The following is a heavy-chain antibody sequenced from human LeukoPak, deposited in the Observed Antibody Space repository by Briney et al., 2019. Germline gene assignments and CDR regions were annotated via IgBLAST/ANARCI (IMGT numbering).Heavy chain of an antibody. CDR2: IYPGDSDT. CDR3: ARQEAGQLGFFDY. J-gene: IGHJ4*02. V-gene: IGHV5-51*01. Sequence: GESLKISCKGSGYSFSNYWIGWVRQMPGKGLEWMGIIYPGDSDTRYSPSFQGQVTISADKSISTAYLQWSSLKASDTAMYYCARQEAGQLGFFDYWGQGTLVTVSS. D-gene: IGHD6-6*01. CDR1: GYSFSNYW.